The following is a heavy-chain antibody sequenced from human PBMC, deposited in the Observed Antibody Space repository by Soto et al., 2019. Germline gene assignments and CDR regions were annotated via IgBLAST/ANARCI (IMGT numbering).Heavy chain of an antibody. CDR3: ARVAGVVAANYYYGMDV. CDR1: GYTFTSYG. J-gene: IGHJ6*02. D-gene: IGHD2-15*01. V-gene: IGHV1-18*01. CDR2: ISAYNGNT. Sequence: ASVKVSCKASGYTFTSYGISWVRQAPGQGLEWMGWISAYNGNTNYAQKLQGRVTMTTDTSTSTAYMELRSLRSDDTAVYYCARVAGVVAANYYYGMDVWGQGTTVTVSS.